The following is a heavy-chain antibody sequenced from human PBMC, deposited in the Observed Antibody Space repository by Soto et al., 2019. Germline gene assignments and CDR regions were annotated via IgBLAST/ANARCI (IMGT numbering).Heavy chain of an antibody. CDR3: ATNLYDDYYYYYMDV. CDR1: GYSFTSYW. CDR2: IYPGDSDT. V-gene: IGHV5-51*01. J-gene: IGHJ6*02. Sequence: GESLKISCKGSGYSFTSYWIGWVRQMPGKGLEWMAIIYPGDSDTRYSPSFQGQVTISADKSISTAYLQWSSLKASDTAMYYCATNLYDDYYYYYMDVWGQGTMVTVSS. D-gene: IGHD1-1*01.